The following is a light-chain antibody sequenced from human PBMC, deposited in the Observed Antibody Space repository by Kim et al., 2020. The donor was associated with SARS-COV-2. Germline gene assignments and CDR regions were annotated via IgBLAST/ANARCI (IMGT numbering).Light chain of an antibody. CDR3: KQSYNTPVT. J-gene: IGKJ1*01. CDR2: AAS. CDR1: QSVGIY. V-gene: IGKV1-39*01. Sequence: DIQMTQSPSSLSASVGDRVTITCRSSQSVGIYLNWYQQKPGKAPKRLIYAASSLQGGVPSRFSGSGSGTDFTLTISSLQPEDCATYYCKQSYNTPVTFGQGTKVDIK.